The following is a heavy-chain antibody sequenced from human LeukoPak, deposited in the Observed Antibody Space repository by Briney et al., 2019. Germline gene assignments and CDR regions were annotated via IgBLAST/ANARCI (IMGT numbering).Heavy chain of an antibody. J-gene: IGHJ4*02. V-gene: IGHV1-18*01. CDR2: ISAYNGNT. CDR1: GYTFTSYG. CDR3: ARDKSTYFESSGSRFDN. D-gene: IGHD3-22*01. Sequence: ASVKVSCKASGYTFTSYGISWVRQAPGQGLEWMGWISAYNGNTNYAQKLQGRVTMTTDTSTSTAYMELRSLRSDDTAVYYCARDKSTYFESSGSRFDNWGQGTLVTVSS.